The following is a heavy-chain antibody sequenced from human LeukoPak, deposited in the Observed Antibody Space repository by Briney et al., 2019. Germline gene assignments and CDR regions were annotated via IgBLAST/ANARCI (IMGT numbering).Heavy chain of an antibody. D-gene: IGHD2/OR15-2a*01. CDR1: GFTVSSNY. J-gene: IGHJ4*02. V-gene: IGHV3-15*07. Sequence: GGSLRLSCAASGFTVSSNYMNWVRQTPGQGLEWVGRIKSKPDGGTTDYAAPVKGRFTISRDDSKNMVYLQMNSLKTEDTAVYYCTTGGYFMTNDYWGQGTLVTVSS. CDR3: TTGGYFMTNDY. CDR2: IKSKPDGGTT.